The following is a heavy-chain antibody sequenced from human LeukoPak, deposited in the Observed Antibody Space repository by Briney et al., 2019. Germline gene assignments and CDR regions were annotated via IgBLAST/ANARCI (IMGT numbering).Heavy chain of an antibody. D-gene: IGHD3-10*01. CDR3: ARLRYYYGSGVYYYYMDV. Sequence: SETVSLTCAVYGGSFSGYYWSWIRQPPGKGLEWIGEINHSGSTNYNPSLKSRVTISVDTSKNQFSLKLSSVTAADTAVYYCARLRYYYGSGVYYYYMDVWGKGTTVTISS. J-gene: IGHJ6*03. CDR1: GGSFSGYY. CDR2: INHSGST. V-gene: IGHV4-34*01.